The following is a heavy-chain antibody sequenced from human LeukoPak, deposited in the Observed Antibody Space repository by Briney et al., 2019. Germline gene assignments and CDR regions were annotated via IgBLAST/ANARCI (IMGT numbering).Heavy chain of an antibody. D-gene: IGHD1-26*01. CDR3: ARDPLRRGTSYLNN. CDR1: GFNFSSFG. Sequence: GGSLRLSCAASGFNFSSFGFHWVRQPPGKGLEWLAIVSFERNDKYYADSVKGRFTISGDESKNTLYLQMNSLRSDDTAVYYCARDPLRRGTSYLNNWGQGTLVTVAS. V-gene: IGHV3-30*03. CDR2: VSFERNDK. J-gene: IGHJ4*02.